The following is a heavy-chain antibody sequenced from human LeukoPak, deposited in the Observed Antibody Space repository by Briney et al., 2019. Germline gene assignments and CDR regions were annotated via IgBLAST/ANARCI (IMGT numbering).Heavy chain of an antibody. J-gene: IGHJ4*02. V-gene: IGHV4-59*08. CDR2: IYYSGST. CDR1: GGSISRYY. Sequence: PSETLSLTCTVSGGSISRYYWSWIRQPPGTGLEWIGYIYYSGSTNYNPSLKSRVTISVDTSKNQFSLKLSSVTAADTALYYCASTPGDSSGYYFYWGQGTLVTVSS. D-gene: IGHD3-22*01. CDR3: ASTPGDSSGYYFY.